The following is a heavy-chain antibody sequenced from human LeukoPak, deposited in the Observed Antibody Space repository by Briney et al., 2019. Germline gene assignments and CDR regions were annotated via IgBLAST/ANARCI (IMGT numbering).Heavy chain of an antibody. CDR1: GFTFSSYA. Sequence: GGSLRLSCAASGFTFSSYAMIWVRQAPGKGLDWVSAISGSGGSTYYADSVKGRFTISRDNSKNTLYLQMNSLGAEDTAVYYCAKVSAAVAGTYGDWGQGTPVTVSS. CDR2: ISGSGGST. V-gene: IGHV3-23*01. CDR3: AKVSAAVAGTYGD. D-gene: IGHD6-19*01. J-gene: IGHJ4*02.